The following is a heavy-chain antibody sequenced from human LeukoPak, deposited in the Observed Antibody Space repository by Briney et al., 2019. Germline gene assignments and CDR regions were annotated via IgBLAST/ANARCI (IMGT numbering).Heavy chain of an antibody. CDR2: INHSGST. CDR3: ARALYCGGDCYAGFDY. V-gene: IGHV4-34*01. J-gene: IGHJ4*02. Sequence: SETLSLSCAVSGGSFSGYYWSWIRQPPGKGLVWIWEINHSGSTNYNPSLKSRVTISVDTSKNQFSLKLSSVTAADTAVYYCARALYCGGDCYAGFDYWGQGTLVTVSS. CDR1: GGSFSGYY. D-gene: IGHD2-21*02.